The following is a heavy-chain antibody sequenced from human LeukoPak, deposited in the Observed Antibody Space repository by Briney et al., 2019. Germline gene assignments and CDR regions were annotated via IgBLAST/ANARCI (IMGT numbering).Heavy chain of an antibody. CDR3: ARGGGYSSSWSYYYYGMDV. D-gene: IGHD6-13*01. Sequence: ASVQVSCKASGYTFTSYDINWVRQATGQGLEWMGWMNPNSGNTGYAQKFQGRVTMTRNTSISTAYMELSSLRSEDTAVYYCARGGGYSSSWSYYYYGMDVWGQGTTVTVSS. J-gene: IGHJ6*02. CDR1: GYTFTSYD. CDR2: MNPNSGNT. V-gene: IGHV1-8*01.